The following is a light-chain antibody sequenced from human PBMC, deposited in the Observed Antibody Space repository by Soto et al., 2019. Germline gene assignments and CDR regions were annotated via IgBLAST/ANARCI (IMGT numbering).Light chain of an antibody. J-gene: IGLJ2*01. CDR2: LEGSGSY. Sequence: QLVLTQSSSGSASLGSSVKLTCTLSSGHSTYIIAWHQQQPGKAPRYLMKLEGSGSYNKGSGIPDRFSGSSSGADRYLTISNLQFEDEADYYCETWDTNVVVFGGGPKLTVL. CDR3: ETWDTNVVV. CDR1: SGHSTYI. V-gene: IGLV4-60*02.